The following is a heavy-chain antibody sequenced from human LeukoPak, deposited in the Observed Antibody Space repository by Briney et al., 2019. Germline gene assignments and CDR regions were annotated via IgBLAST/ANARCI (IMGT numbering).Heavy chain of an antibody. CDR1: GFTFSSYS. Sequence: KPGGSLRLSRAASGFTFSSYSMNWVRQAPGKGLEWVSSISSSSSYIYYADSVKGRFTISRDNAKNSLYLQMNSLRAEDTAVYYCAKTIASGPYGMDVWGQGTTVTVSS. J-gene: IGHJ6*02. D-gene: IGHD3-9*01. CDR2: ISSSSSYI. V-gene: IGHV3-21*01. CDR3: AKTIASGPYGMDV.